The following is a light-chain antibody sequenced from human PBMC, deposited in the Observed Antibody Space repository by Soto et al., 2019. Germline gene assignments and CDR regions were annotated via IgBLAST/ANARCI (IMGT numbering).Light chain of an antibody. Sequence: ESVFSQFPSTLSLSPGERATLSCRASQSVDRYLAWYQQKPGQAPRLLIYHVSTRATGIPARFSGSGSGTDFTLTITSLEPEDFALYPCQQRSDWPITFGQGTRLEI. CDR1: QSVDRY. J-gene: IGKJ5*01. CDR3: QQRSDWPIT. CDR2: HVS. V-gene: IGKV3-11*01.